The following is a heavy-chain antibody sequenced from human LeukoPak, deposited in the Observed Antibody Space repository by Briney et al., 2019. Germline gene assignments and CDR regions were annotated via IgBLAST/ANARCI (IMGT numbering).Heavy chain of an antibody. CDR1: GYTLITYT. D-gene: IGHD6-19*01. CDR2: INAGNGNR. CDR3: AREGSGWYPFFDY. Sequence: GASVKVSCKASGYTLITYTMFWVRQAPGQSLEWMGWINAGNGNRKYSQKFQDRLTITSDTSASTAYMELSSLRSEDTAVYYCAREGSGWYPFFDYWGQGTLVTVSS. J-gene: IGHJ4*02. V-gene: IGHV1-3*01.